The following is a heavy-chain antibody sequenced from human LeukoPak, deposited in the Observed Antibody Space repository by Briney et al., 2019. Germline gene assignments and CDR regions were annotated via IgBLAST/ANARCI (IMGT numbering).Heavy chain of an antibody. Sequence: PGGSLRLSCVASGFTFNTYSMNWFRQTPGKGLEWISYIPSSSATIYYADSVKGRFTISRDNAKNSLYLQMNSLRAEDTAVYYCARGRDLFDSWGQGTLVIVSS. CDR1: GFTFNTYS. V-gene: IGHV3-48*04. J-gene: IGHJ4*02. CDR3: ARGRDLFDS. CDR2: IPSSSATI.